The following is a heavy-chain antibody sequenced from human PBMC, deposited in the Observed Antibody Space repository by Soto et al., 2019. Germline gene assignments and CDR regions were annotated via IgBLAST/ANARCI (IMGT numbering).Heavy chain of an antibody. Sequence: SELLSLTCTVSGGSISSFYWSWIRQPTGKGLEWIGYIYYSGSTNYNPPLKSRVTISVDTSKNQFSLKLSSVTAADTAVYYCARYLDAFDIWGQGTMVTVSS. V-gene: IGHV4-59*01. J-gene: IGHJ3*02. CDR1: GGSISSFY. CDR2: IYYSGST. CDR3: ARYLDAFDI.